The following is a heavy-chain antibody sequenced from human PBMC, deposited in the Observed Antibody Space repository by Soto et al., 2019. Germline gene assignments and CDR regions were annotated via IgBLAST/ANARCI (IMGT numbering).Heavy chain of an antibody. CDR3: AREENCSDGICYSEYSQR. CDR2: VNPSGGST. Sequence: SVKVSFNAFRYLFTAYFMHWVRQAPGQGLEWMGVVNPSGGSTNYAQKFQGRITMTRDTSTSTVYIDLSSLTSEDTAVYYCAREENCSDGICYSEYSQRWGQGTLVTVSS. D-gene: IGHD2-15*01. J-gene: IGHJ1*01. V-gene: IGHV1-46*01. CDR1: RYLFTAYF.